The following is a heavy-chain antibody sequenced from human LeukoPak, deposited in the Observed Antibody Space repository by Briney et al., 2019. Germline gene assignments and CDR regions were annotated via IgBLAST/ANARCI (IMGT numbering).Heavy chain of an antibody. CDR1: GGSISSGTYY. V-gene: IGHV4-61*02. J-gene: IGHJ4*02. D-gene: IGHD5-18*01. Sequence: PSETLSLTCTVSGGSISSGTYYWSWIRQPAGKRLEWIGRIHTSGSTNYNPSLKSRGTISVDTSKNQFSLKLSSVTAADTAVYYCAREGGYSYGDAPLHFDYWGQGTLVIVSS. CDR3: AREGGYSYGDAPLHFDY. CDR2: IHTSGST.